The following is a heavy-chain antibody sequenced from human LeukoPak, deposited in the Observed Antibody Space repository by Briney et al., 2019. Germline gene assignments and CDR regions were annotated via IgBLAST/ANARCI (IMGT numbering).Heavy chain of an antibody. Sequence: GASVKVSCKASGYTFTGYYMHWVRQAPGQGLEWMGWINPNSGGTNYAQEFQGRVTMTRDTSISTAYMELSRLRSDDTAVYYCARVVGGMITMIVVAEAGWFDPWGQGTLVTVSS. J-gene: IGHJ5*02. CDR2: INPNSGGT. CDR1: GYTFTGYY. CDR3: ARVVGGMITMIVVAEAGWFDP. V-gene: IGHV1-2*02. D-gene: IGHD3-22*01.